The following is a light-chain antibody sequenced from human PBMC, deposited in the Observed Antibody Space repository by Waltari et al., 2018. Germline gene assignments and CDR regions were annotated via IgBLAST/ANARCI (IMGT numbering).Light chain of an antibody. CDR2: GAT. V-gene: IGKV1-39*01. CDR1: QSISVY. CDR3: QQSFTTLWT. Sequence: DIQMTQSPSTLSASVGDRVTISCRAGQSISVYLNWYQQKHGEAPKLLIHGATTLENGVPTRFRGSGSGTDFTLTISTLQPEDCATYYCQQSFTTLWTFGQGTEVEIK. J-gene: IGKJ1*01.